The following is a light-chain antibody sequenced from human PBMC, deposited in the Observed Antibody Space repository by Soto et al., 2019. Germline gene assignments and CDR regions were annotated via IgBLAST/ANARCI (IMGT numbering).Light chain of an antibody. Sequence: DIQMTQSPSTLSASVGDRVTVTCRASQSIGNWLAWYQQKPGKAPNLLIYKASTLESGAPSRFSGSGSGTVFIFTISSLQPDDSATYYCQQYNGTFGQGTKVEI. J-gene: IGKJ1*01. CDR3: QQYNGT. CDR1: QSIGNW. V-gene: IGKV1-5*03. CDR2: KAS.